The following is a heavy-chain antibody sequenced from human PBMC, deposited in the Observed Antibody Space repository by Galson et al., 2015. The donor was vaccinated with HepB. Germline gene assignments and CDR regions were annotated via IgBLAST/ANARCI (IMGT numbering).Heavy chain of an antibody. V-gene: IGHV3-30*18. CDR2: ISYDGSNK. CDR3: AKDKGYCSGGSCYSFDY. Sequence: SLRLSCAASGFTFSSYGMHWVRQAPGKGLEWVAVISYDGSNKYYADSVKGRFTISRDNSKNTLYLQMNSLRAEDTAVYYCAKDKGYCSGGSCYSFDYWGQGTLVTVSS. J-gene: IGHJ4*02. CDR1: GFTFSSYG. D-gene: IGHD2-15*01.